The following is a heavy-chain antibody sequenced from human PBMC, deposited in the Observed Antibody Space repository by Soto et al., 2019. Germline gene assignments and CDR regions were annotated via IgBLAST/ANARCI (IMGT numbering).Heavy chain of an antibody. Sequence: PSETLSLTCTVSGGSTSSGDYYWSWIRQPPGKGLEWIGHIYYSGSTYYNPSLKSRVIISIDTSKNQFSLKLSSVTAADTAVYYCARVPNWGSAYYYGMDVWGQGTTVTVSS. CDR1: GGSTSSGDYY. V-gene: IGHV4-30-4*01. J-gene: IGHJ6*02. CDR2: IYYSGST. D-gene: IGHD7-27*01. CDR3: ARVPNWGSAYYYGMDV.